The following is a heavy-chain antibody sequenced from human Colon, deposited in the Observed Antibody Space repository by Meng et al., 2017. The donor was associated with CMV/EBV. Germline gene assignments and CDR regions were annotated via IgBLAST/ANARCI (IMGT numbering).Heavy chain of an antibody. Sequence: VKVSCKASGYTFTSYGISWVRQAPGQGLEWLGWINTYNRKTSYAQKVQGRVTLTADAATSTAYMELRGLRSDDTAVYYCARGVVVAALAYGMDVWGQGTTVTVSS. CDR1: GYTFTSYG. CDR2: INTYNRKT. J-gene: IGHJ6*02. D-gene: IGHD6-19*01. V-gene: IGHV1-18*01. CDR3: ARGVVVAALAYGMDV.